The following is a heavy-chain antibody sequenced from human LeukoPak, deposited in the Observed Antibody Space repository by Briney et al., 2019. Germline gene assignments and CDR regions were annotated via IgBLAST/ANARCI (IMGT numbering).Heavy chain of an antibody. CDR1: GYTFTSYD. V-gene: IGHV1-8*01. Sequence: ASVKVSCKASGYTFTSYDINWVRQATGQGLEWMGWMNPNSGNTGYAQKFQGRFTMTRNTSISTAYMELSSLRSEDTAVYYCARGASTYSSSWYVGEFDPWGQGTLVTVSS. CDR3: ARGASTYSSSWYVGEFDP. J-gene: IGHJ5*02. D-gene: IGHD6-13*01. CDR2: MNPNSGNT.